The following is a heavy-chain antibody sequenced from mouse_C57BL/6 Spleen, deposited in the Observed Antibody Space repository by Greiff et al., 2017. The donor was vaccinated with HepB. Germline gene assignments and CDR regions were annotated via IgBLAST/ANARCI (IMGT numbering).Heavy chain of an antibody. J-gene: IGHJ4*01. D-gene: IGHD1-3*01. V-gene: IGHV3-6*01. CDR2: ISYDGSN. CDR3: ARENKGYYAMDY. CDR1: GYSITSGYY. Sequence: VQLKESGPGLVKPSQSLSLTCSVTGYSITSGYYWHWIRQFPGNKLAWMGYISYDGSNNYNPSLKNRISITRDTSKNQFFLKLNSVTTEDTATYYCARENKGYYAMDYWGQGTSVTVSS.